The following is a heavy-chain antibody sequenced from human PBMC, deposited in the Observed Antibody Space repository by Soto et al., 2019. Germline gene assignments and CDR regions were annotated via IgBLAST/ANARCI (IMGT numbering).Heavy chain of an antibody. CDR3: ARARAEGITGTTPLFDP. Sequence: QVQLVQSGAEAKKPGSSVKVSCKASGGTFSSYTISWVRQAPGQGLEWMGRIIPILGIANYAQKFQGRVTITADKSTSTAYMELSSLRSEDTAVYYCARARAEGITGTTPLFDPWGQGTLVTVSS. J-gene: IGHJ5*02. CDR1: GGTFSSYT. D-gene: IGHD1-20*01. CDR2: IIPILGIA. V-gene: IGHV1-69*02.